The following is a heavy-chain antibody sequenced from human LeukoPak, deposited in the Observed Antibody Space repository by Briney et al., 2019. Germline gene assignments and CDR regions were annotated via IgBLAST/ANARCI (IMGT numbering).Heavy chain of an antibody. CDR2: IYPGDSDT. J-gene: IGHJ4*02. V-gene: IGHV5-51*01. Sequence: GESLKISCKGSGYSFTSYWIGWVRQMPGKGLEWMGIIYPGDSDTRYSPSFQSQVTISADKSISTAYLQWSSLKASDTAMYYCARATVVTRGYFDYWGQGTLVTVSS. CDR1: GYSFTSYW. CDR3: ARATVVTRGYFDY. D-gene: IGHD4-23*01.